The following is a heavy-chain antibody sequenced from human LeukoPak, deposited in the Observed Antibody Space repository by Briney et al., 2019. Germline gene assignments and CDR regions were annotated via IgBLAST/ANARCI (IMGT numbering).Heavy chain of an antibody. CDR2: ISPFNGYT. D-gene: IGHD3-22*01. CDR1: GYTFTNYG. Sequence: ASVKVSCKASGYTFTNYGINWVRQTPGQRLEWMGWISPFNGYTIYAQKFQGRVTMTTDTSTTTAYLSLRSLRSDDTAVYYCVRDPNYYDTSGYSPSSGYFDYWGQGTLVTVSS. J-gene: IGHJ4*02. CDR3: VRDPNYYDTSGYSPSSGYFDY. V-gene: IGHV1-18*01.